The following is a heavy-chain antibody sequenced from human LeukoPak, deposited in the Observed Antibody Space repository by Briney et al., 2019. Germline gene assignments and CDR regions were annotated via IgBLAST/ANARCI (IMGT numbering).Heavy chain of an antibody. Sequence: SETLSLTCTVSGGSISSYYWSWIRQPPGKGLEWIGYIYYSGSTNYNPSLKSRVTISVDTSKNQFSLKLSSVTAADTAVYYCPRDQIGVIDYWGQGTLVTVSS. CDR2: IYYSGST. D-gene: IGHD3-3*01. J-gene: IGHJ4*02. CDR3: PRDQIGVIDY. V-gene: IGHV4-59*01. CDR1: GGSISSYY.